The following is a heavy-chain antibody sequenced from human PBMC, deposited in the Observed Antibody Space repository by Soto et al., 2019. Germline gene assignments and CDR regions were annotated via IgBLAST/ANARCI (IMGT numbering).Heavy chain of an antibody. Sequence: PXGSLILSCSASGFTFSSYSMNWVRRAPGKGLEWVSSISSSSSYIYYADSVKGRFTISRDNAKNSLYLQMNSLRAEDTAVYYCARDSSGCLDYWGQGTLVTVSS. V-gene: IGHV3-21*01. CDR2: ISSSSSYI. J-gene: IGHJ4*02. CDR3: ARDSSGCLDY. D-gene: IGHD6-19*01. CDR1: GFTFSSYS.